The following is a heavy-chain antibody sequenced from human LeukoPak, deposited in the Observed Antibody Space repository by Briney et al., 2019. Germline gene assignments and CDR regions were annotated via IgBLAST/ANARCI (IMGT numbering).Heavy chain of an antibody. J-gene: IGHJ4*02. Sequence: ASVKVSCKASGYTFTHYYMHWVRQAPGQGLEWMGIINPSGGSTTYAQEFQGRVTMTRDTSTSTVYMELSSLRSDDTAVYWCARGYSYGYFGYWGQGTLVTVSS. CDR3: ARGYSYGYFGY. D-gene: IGHD5-18*01. CDR1: GYTFTHYY. V-gene: IGHV1-46*01. CDR2: INPSGGST.